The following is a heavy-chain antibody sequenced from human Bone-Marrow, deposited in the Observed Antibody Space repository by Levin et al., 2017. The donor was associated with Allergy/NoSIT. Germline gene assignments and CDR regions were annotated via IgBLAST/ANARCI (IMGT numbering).Heavy chain of an antibody. CDR1: GFTFSSYG. J-gene: IGHJ6*02. D-gene: IGHD2-15*01. Sequence: GGSLRLSCAASGFTFSSYGMHWVRQAPGKGLEWVAVISYDGSNKYYADSVKGRFTISRDNSKNTLYLQMNSLRAEDTAVYYCAKEGYCSGGSCYAPLYYYGMDVWGQGTTVTVSS. CDR2: ISYDGSNK. CDR3: AKEGYCSGGSCYAPLYYYGMDV. V-gene: IGHV3-30*18.